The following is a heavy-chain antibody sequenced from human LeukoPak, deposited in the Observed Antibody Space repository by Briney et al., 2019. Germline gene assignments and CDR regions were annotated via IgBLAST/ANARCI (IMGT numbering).Heavy chain of an antibody. D-gene: IGHD3-10*01. Sequence: GGSLRLSCAASGLTFSGYSVNWVRQAPGKGLEWVSSIGSSGLYIYYADSVKGRFTISKDTAKNSLYLQMNSLRAEDTAVYYCARVAQLLLWFGELLSDNWFDPWGQGTLVTVSS. CDR3: ARVAQLLLWFGELLSDNWFDP. CDR1: GLTFSGYS. J-gene: IGHJ5*02. V-gene: IGHV3-21*01. CDR2: IGSSGLYI.